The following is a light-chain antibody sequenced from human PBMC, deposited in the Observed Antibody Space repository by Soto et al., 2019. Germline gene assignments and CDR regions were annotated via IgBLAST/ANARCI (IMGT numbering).Light chain of an antibody. CDR3: QQCNSYFWT. CDR2: KAS. J-gene: IGKJ1*01. CDR1: QSISSW. V-gene: IGKV1-5*03. Sequence: DIQMTQSPSTLSASVGDRVTITCRASQSISSWLAWYQQKPGKAPKLLIYKASSLESGVPSRFSGSGSGTEFTLTISSLQPDDFATYYCQQCNSYFWTFGQGTKV.